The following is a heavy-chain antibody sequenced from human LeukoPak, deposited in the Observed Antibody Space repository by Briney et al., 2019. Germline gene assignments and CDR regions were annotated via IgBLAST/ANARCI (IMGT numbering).Heavy chain of an antibody. J-gene: IGHJ5*02. V-gene: IGHV3-23*01. Sequence: PGGSLRLSCAASGFTFSSYAMSWVRQAPGKGLEWVSAISGSGGSTYYADSVKGRFTISRDNSKNTLYLQMNSLRAEDTAVYYCAKYSSSWPINNWFDPWGQGTLVTVSS. CDR3: AKYSSSWPINNWFDP. CDR2: ISGSGGST. CDR1: GFTFSSYA. D-gene: IGHD6-13*01.